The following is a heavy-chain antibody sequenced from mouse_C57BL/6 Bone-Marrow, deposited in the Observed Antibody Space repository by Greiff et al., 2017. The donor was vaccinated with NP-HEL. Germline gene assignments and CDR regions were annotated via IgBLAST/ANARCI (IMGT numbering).Heavy chain of an antibody. CDR2: ISNGGGST. Sequence: EVQLVESGGGLVQPGGSLKLSCAASGFTFSDYYMYWVRQTPEKRLEWVAYISNGGGSTYYLDTVKGRFTISRDNAKNTLYLQMSRLKSEDTAMYYCAIEGPWFAYWGQGTLVTVSA. J-gene: IGHJ3*01. CDR1: GFTFSDYY. V-gene: IGHV5-12*01. CDR3: AIEGPWFAY.